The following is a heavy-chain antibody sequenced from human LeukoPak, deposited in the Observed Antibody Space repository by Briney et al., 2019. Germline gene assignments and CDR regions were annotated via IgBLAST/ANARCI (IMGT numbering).Heavy chain of an antibody. CDR1: GFTFSTSP. CDR2: ISSSGGNT. V-gene: IGHV3-64*02. CDR3: ARDRGWYDY. D-gene: IGHD6-19*01. J-gene: IGHJ4*02. Sequence: GGSLRLSCAASGFTFSTSPMHWVRQAPGKGLEYVSAISSSGGNTYYADSVKGRFTISRDNSNNTLYLQMGSLRAEDMAVYYCARDRGWYDYWGQGTLVTVSS.